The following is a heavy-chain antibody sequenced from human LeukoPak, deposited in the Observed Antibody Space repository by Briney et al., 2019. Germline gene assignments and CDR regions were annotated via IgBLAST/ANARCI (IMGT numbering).Heavy chain of an antibody. CDR2: ISAYNGNT. J-gene: IGHJ6*02. CDR3: AREATVTSYYYYGMDV. D-gene: IGHD4-17*01. Sequence: ASVKASCKASGYTFTSYGISWVRQAPGQGLEWMGWISAYNGNTNYAQKLQGRVTMTTDTSTSTAYMELRSLRSDDTAVYYCAREATVTSYYYYGMDVWGQGTTVTVSS. V-gene: IGHV1-18*01. CDR1: GYTFTSYG.